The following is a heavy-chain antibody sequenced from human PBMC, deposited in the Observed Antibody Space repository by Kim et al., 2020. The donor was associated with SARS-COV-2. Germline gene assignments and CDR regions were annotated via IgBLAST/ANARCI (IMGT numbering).Heavy chain of an antibody. CDR3: ARDQGAVAGPGYGMDV. D-gene: IGHD6-19*01. Sequence: SLKSRVTISVDTSKNQFSLKLSSVTAADTAVYYCARDQGAVAGPGYGMDVWGQGTTVTVSS. V-gene: IGHV4-59*01. J-gene: IGHJ6*02.